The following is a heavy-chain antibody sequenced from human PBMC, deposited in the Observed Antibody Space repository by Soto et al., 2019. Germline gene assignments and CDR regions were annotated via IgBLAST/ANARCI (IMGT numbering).Heavy chain of an antibody. CDR2: INSDGSHT. CDR1: GLSFNIYW. Sequence: EVQLVESGGGLVQPGGSLRLSCAASGLSFNIYWMHWVRQVPGKGLVWLARINSDGSHTIYVDSVKGRFTISRDNAKKKVFLQMDSLRDEDTGVYYCAGGMAGLEVWGHGTTVTVSS. J-gene: IGHJ6*02. V-gene: IGHV3-74*01. CDR3: AGGMAGLEV.